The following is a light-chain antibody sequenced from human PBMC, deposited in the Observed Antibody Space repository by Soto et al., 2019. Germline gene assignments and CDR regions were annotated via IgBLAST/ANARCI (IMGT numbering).Light chain of an antibody. CDR2: VAS. CDR1: QGISSY. CDR3: QQYYSYPWT. Sequence: IRITESPSSFSATAGDRVTITCRASQGISSYLAWYQQKPGKAPKLLIYVASTLQSGVPSRFSGSGSGTDFTLTISCLQSEDFATYYCQQYYSYPWTFAQGAKV. V-gene: IGKV1-8*01. J-gene: IGKJ1*01.